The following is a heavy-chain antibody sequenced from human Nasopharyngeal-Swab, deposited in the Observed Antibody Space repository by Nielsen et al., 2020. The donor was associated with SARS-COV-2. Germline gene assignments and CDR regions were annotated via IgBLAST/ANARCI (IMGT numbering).Heavy chain of an antibody. D-gene: IGHD3-3*01. Sequence: GESLKISCAASEFTFSNYNMNWVRQAPGKGLEWVSSISSSTYIYYADSVKGRFTISRDNAKNSLYLQMNSLRAEDTAVYYCARDGLDYDFWSAYFMDVWGQGTTVTDSS. CDR2: ISSSTYI. CDR3: ARDGLDYDFWSAYFMDV. CDR1: EFTFSNYN. V-gene: IGHV3-21*01. J-gene: IGHJ6*02.